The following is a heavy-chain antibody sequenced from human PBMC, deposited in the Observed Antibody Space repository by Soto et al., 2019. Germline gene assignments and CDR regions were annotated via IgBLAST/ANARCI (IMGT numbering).Heavy chain of an antibody. CDR3: ASTAHSSAWYSGGFYY. Sequence: QVQLQESGPGLVKPSETLSLTCTVSGGSISSYYWSWIRQPPGKGLEWIGYIYYSGSTNYNPSLMRRVTRSVATSNNPFSLKLSSVTAADTAVYYCASTAHSSAWYSGGFYYWGQGTLVTVSS. CDR2: IYYSGST. CDR1: GGSISSYY. D-gene: IGHD6-19*01. J-gene: IGHJ4*02. V-gene: IGHV4-59*01.